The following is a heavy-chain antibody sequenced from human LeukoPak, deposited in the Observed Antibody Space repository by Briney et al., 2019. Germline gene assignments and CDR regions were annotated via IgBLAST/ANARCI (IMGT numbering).Heavy chain of an antibody. Sequence: GGSLRLSCAASGFTFSSYEMNWVRQAPGKGLEWVSYISSSGSTIYYADSVKGRFTISRDNAKNSLYLQMNSLRAEDTAVYYCAREKRPPHYYDSGGYEYWGQGTLVTVSS. J-gene: IGHJ4*02. V-gene: IGHV3-48*03. CDR2: ISSSGSTI. CDR3: AREKRPPHYYDSGGYEY. D-gene: IGHD3-22*01. CDR1: GFTFSSYE.